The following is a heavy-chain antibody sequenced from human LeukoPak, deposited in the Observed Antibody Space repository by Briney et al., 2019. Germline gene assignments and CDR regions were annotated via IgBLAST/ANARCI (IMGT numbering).Heavy chain of an antibody. D-gene: IGHD2-2*01. J-gene: IGHJ6*02. CDR2: IIPILGIA. CDR1: GCTFSSYA. Sequence: GASVKVSCKASGCTFSSYAISWVRQAPGQGLEWMGRIIPILGIANYAQKFQGRVTITADKSTSTAYMELSSPRSEDTAVYYCARDRIVVVPAARYYYYGMDVWGQGTTVTVSS. CDR3: ARDRIVVVPAARYYYYGMDV. V-gene: IGHV1-69*04.